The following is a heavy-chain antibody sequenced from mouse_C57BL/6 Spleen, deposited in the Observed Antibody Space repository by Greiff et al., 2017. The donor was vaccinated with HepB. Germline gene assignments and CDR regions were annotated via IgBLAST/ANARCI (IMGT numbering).Heavy chain of an antibody. CDR2: IYPGDGDT. J-gene: IGHJ3*01. V-gene: IGHV1-82*01. CDR1: GYAFSSSW. D-gene: IGHD1-1*01. CDR3: AREGLLWFAY. Sequence: QVQLQQSGPELVKPGASVQISCKASGYAFSSSWMNWVKQRPGKGLEWIGRIYPGDGDTNYNGKFKGKATLTADKSSSTAYMQLSSLTSEDSAVYFCAREGLLWFAYWGQGTLVTVSA.